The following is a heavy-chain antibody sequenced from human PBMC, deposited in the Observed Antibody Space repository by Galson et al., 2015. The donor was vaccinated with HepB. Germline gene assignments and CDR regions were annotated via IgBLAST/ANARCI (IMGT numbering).Heavy chain of an antibody. CDR2: INPNSGGT. Sequence: SVKVSCKASGYTFTGYYIHWVLQAPGQGLEWMGWINPNSGGTNYAQKFQGRVNMTRDTSISTAFMELSSLRSGDTAVFFCARGPLLAPYSFDYWGQGTLVTVSS. D-gene: IGHD2-15*01. CDR3: ARGPLLAPYSFDY. CDR1: GYTFTGYY. J-gene: IGHJ4*02. V-gene: IGHV1-2*02.